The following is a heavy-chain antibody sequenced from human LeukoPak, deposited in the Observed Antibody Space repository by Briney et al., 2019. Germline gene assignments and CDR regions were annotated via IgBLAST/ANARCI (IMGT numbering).Heavy chain of an antibody. Sequence: GRSLRLSCAASGFTISSYGMHWVRQAPGKGLEWVAVISYDGSNKYYADSVKGRFTISRDNSKNTLYLQMNSLRAEDTAVYYCAKDLWDSGSERPNWYFDLWGRGTLVTVSS. CDR3: AKDLWDSGSERPNWYFDL. CDR2: ISYDGSNK. D-gene: IGHD1-26*01. V-gene: IGHV3-30*18. CDR1: GFTISSYG. J-gene: IGHJ2*01.